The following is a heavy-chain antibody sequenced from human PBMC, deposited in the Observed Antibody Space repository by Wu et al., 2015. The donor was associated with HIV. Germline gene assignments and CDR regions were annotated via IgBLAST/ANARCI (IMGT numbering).Heavy chain of an antibody. Sequence: QVQLVQSGAEVKKPGASVKVSCKASGYTFTSYYMHWVRQAPGQGLEWMGIINPSGGSTSYAQKFQGRVTMTRDTSTSTVYMELSSLRSEDTAVYYCARFDYYGSGSDLGLDYWGQGTLVTVSS. V-gene: IGHV1-46*01. CDR2: INPSGGST. CDR3: ARFDYYGSGSDLGLDY. D-gene: IGHD3-10*01. J-gene: IGHJ4*02. CDR1: GYTFTSYY.